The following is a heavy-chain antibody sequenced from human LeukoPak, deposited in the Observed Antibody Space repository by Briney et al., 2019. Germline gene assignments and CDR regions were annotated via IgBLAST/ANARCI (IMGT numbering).Heavy chain of an antibody. CDR2: INSDGSSP. J-gene: IGHJ4*02. CDR1: GFTFSSYW. CDR3: ARETSGSFPY. D-gene: IGHD2-15*01. V-gene: IGHV3-74*01. Sequence: GGSLSLSCTASGFTFSSYWMQWVRQAPGKGLVWVSRINSDGSSPSYADSVKGRFTISRDNSKNTLYLQMNNLSAEDTAVYYCARETSGSFPYWGQGTLVTVSS.